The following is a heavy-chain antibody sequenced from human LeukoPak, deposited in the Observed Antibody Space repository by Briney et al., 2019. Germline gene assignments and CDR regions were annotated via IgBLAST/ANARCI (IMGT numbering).Heavy chain of an antibody. J-gene: IGHJ4*02. Sequence: GGPLRLSCAASGFTFSDYYMSWIRQAPGKGLEWVSYISSSGSTIYYADSVKGRFTISRDNAKNSLYLQMNSLRAEDTAVYYCARVPDYYDEIDYWGQGTLVTVSS. CDR1: GFTFSDYY. D-gene: IGHD3-22*01. V-gene: IGHV3-11*01. CDR2: ISSSGSTI. CDR3: ARVPDYYDEIDY.